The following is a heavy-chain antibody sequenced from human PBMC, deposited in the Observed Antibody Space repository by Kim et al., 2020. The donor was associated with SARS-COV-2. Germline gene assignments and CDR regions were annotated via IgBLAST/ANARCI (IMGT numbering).Heavy chain of an antibody. V-gene: IGHV4-61*01. CDR2: IYYSGST. CDR3: ARSIPLYYYDSSGYPDAFDI. D-gene: IGHD3-22*01. J-gene: IGHJ3*02. Sequence: SETLSLTCTVSGGSVSSGSYYWSWIRQPPGKGLEWIGYIYYSGSTNYNPSLKSRVTISVDTSKNQFSLKLSSVTAADTAVYYCARSIPLYYYDSSGYPDAFDIWGQGTMVTVSS. CDR1: GGSVSSGSYY.